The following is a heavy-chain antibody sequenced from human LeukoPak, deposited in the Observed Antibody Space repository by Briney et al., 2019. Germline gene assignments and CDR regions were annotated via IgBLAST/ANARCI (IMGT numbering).Heavy chain of an antibody. D-gene: IGHD2-2*01. Sequence: SQTLSLTCTVSGGFISSGDYYWSWIRQPPGKGLEGIGYNYYSGSTNYNLSLKSRVTISVDTSKNQFYLKLSSVTAADTAVYYCASLGYCSSTSCYEQDVWGQGTTVTVSS. CDR3: ASLGYCSSTSCYEQDV. J-gene: IGHJ6*02. V-gene: IGHV4-61*08. CDR1: GGFISSGDYY. CDR2: NYYSGST.